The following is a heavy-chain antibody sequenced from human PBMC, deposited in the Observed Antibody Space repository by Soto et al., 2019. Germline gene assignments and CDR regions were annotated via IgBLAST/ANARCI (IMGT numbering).Heavy chain of an antibody. V-gene: IGHV1-8*01. Sequence: QVQLVQSGAEVKKPGASVKVSCKASGYTFTSYDINWVRQATGQGLEWMGWMNPNSGNTGYSQKFQGRVTMTRNTSISTGSVELSMLKSAETAVGYCATSANGCGDRHWGQGSLVPLSS. D-gene: IGHD2-8*01. CDR1: GYTFTSYD. CDR2: MNPNSGNT. CDR3: ATSANGCGDRH. J-gene: IGHJ4*02.